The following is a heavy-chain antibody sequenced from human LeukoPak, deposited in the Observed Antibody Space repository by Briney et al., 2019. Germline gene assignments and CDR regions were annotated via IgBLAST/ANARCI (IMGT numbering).Heavy chain of an antibody. CDR1: GGSISSYY. CDR2: IYYSGST. V-gene: IGHV4-59*01. D-gene: IGHD2-15*01. CDR3: VTGVLGPENWFDP. Sequence: SETLSLTCTVSGGSISSYYWSWIRQPPGKGLEWIGYIYYSGSTNYNPSLKSRVTISVDTSKNQFSLKPSSVTAADTAVYYCVTGVLGPENWFDPWGQGTLVTVSS. J-gene: IGHJ5*02.